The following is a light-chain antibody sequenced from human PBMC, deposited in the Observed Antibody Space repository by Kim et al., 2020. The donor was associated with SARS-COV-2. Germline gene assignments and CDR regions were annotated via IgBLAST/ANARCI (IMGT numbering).Light chain of an antibody. V-gene: IGLV2-8*01. J-gene: IGLJ1*01. CDR1: SSDVGGYNY. CDR2: EVS. CDR3: SSYAGSNNYV. Sequence: QSALTQPPSASGSPGQSVTISCTGTSSDVGGYNYVSWYQQHPGKAPKVMIYEVSKRPSGVPDRFSGSKSGNTASLTVSGLQAEDEAEYYCSSYAGSNNYVFGTGTKVTVL.